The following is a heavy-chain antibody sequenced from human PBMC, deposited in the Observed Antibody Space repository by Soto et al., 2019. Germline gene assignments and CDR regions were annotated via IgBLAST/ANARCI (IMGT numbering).Heavy chain of an antibody. CDR3: AREIAYSWIQLDDAFEI. CDR1: GGSISSSSFH. J-gene: IGHJ3*02. Sequence: PSETLSLTCTVSGGSISSSSFHWGWIRQPPGKGLEWIGSIYYSGSTYYSPSLKSRVTISVDTSKNQFSLKLSSVTAADTAVYYCAREIAYSWIQLDDAFEIWGQGTMVTV. CDR2: IYYSGST. D-gene: IGHD5-18*01. V-gene: IGHV4-39*02.